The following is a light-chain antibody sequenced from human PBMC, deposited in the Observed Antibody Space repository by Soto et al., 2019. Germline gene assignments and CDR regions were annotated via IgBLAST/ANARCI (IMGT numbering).Light chain of an antibody. CDR2: EVS. J-gene: IGLJ2*01. V-gene: IGLV2-8*01. CDR3: CIFEASHNLL. Sequence: QSVLTQPPSASGSPGQSVTISCTGTSSDVGGYNYVSWYQQHPGKAPKLMIYEVSKRPSGVPDRLSGSKSGNTASLTVSWLQVEDEAHYYRCIFEASHNLLFGGGTK. CDR1: SSDVGGYNY.